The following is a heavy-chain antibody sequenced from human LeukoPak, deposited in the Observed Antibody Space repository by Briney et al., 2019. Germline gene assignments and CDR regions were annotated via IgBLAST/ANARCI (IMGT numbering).Heavy chain of an antibody. CDR1: GGTFISYA. Sequence: SVKVSCKASGGTFISYAISWVRQAPGQGLEWMGGIIPIFGTANYAQKFQGRVTITADKSTSTAYMELSSLRSEDTAVYYCASRIAVAGPFDYWGQGTLVTVSS. V-gene: IGHV1-69*06. CDR3: ASRIAVAGPFDY. CDR2: IIPIFGTA. J-gene: IGHJ4*02. D-gene: IGHD6-19*01.